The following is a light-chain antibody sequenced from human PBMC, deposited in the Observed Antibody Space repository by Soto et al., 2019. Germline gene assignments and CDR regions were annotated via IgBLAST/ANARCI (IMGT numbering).Light chain of an antibody. J-gene: IGLJ2*01. Sequence: QSALTQPASVSGSPGQSITISCTGTSSDVGGYNYVSWYQQHPGKAPKLMIYEVSNRPSGVSDRFSGSKSGNTASLIISGLQAEDEADYYCSSYTISSTLGVFGGGTKLTVL. CDR2: EVS. CDR3: SSYTISSTLGV. CDR1: SSDVGGYNY. V-gene: IGLV2-14*01.